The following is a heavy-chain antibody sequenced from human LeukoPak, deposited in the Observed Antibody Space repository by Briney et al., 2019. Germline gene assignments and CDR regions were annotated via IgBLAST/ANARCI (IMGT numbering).Heavy chain of an antibody. CDR2: IIPIFGTA. CDR1: GGTFISYA. Sequence: GASVKVSCKASGGTFISYAISWVRQAPGQGLEWMGGIIPIFGTANYAQKFQGRVTITTDESTSTAYMELSSLRSEDTAVYYCARSDYLLRDVVYYYMDVWGKGTTVTVSS. D-gene: IGHD4-11*01. J-gene: IGHJ6*03. V-gene: IGHV1-69*05. CDR3: ARSDYLLRDVVYYYMDV.